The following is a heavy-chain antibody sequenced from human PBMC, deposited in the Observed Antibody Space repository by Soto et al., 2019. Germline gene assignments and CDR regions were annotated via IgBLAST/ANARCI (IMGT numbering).Heavy chain of an antibody. CDR3: ASRYGALFDY. V-gene: IGHV4-59*08. CDR1: GGSISSYY. D-gene: IGHD4-17*01. Sequence: QVQLQESGPGLVKPSATLSLTCTVSGGSISSYYWSWIRQPPGKGLEWIGYIYDSGSTNYNPSLKSRVTISEHTSMDPSSLRLSSVTAAVTAVYYCASRYGALFDYWCQGTLVTVSS. CDR2: IYDSGST. J-gene: IGHJ4*02.